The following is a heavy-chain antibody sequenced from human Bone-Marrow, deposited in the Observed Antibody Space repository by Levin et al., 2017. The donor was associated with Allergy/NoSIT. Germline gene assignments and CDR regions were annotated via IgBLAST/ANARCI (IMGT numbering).Heavy chain of an antibody. CDR1: GFSVSDSY. J-gene: IGHJ6*02. V-gene: IGHV3-53*01. Sequence: GESLKISCAGSGFSVSDSYMSWVRQAPGKGLEWVAVIYSGGNTYYPDSVKGRFTISRDSAQNTLYLQMNTLRGEDAAVYYCATMSWPTYYYALDVWGQGTTVTVSS. CDR3: ATMSWPTYYYALDV. D-gene: IGHD5/OR15-5a*01. CDR2: IYSGGNT.